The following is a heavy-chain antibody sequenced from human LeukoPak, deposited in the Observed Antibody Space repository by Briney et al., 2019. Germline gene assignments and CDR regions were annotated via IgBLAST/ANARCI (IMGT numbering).Heavy chain of an antibody. CDR1: GYTLSYYY. Sequence: ASVKVSCKASGYTLSYYYIHWVRQAPGQGLEWMGWINPNSGGTNYAQKFQGRVTMTRDTSISTAYMELSRLRSDDTAVYYCARDLGSSSYCGGDCYPTAHGALDIWGQGTMVTVSS. CDR2: INPNSGGT. CDR3: ARDLGSSSYCGGDCYPTAHGALDI. V-gene: IGHV1-2*02. D-gene: IGHD2-21*02. J-gene: IGHJ3*02.